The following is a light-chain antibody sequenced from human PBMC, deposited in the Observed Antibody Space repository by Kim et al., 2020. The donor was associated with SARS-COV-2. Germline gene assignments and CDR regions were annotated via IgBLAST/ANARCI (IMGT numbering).Light chain of an antibody. J-gene: IGLJ2*01. Sequence: NFMLTQPHSVSESPGKTVTISCTRSSGSIDDNYVQWYQQRPGGVPTTVIYEDDQRPSGVSDRFSGSIDNSSNSAPLTISGLRTEDEADYHCQSYNRDNVLFGGGTQLTVL. CDR1: SGSIDDNY. CDR3: QSYNRDNVL. CDR2: EDD. V-gene: IGLV6-57*04.